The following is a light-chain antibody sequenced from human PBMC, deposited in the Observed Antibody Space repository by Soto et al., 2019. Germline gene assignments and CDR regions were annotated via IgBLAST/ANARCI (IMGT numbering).Light chain of an antibody. CDR3: SSFTTSTPGV. J-gene: IGLJ3*02. Sequence: QSALTQPASVSGSPGQSITISCTGTSSDVGYYNYVSWFQQHPGKAPQLIIYDVTYRPSGASNRFSGSKSGNTASLTISGLQAEDEADYYCSSFTTSTPGVFGGGTKLTVL. CDR2: DVT. V-gene: IGLV2-14*01. CDR1: SSDVGYYNY.